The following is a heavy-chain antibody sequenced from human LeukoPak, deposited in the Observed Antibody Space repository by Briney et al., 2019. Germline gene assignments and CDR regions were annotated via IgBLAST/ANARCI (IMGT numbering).Heavy chain of an antibody. Sequence: SETLSLTCTVSGGSISSYYWSWIRQSPGKGLEWMGYIYYSGSTNYNPSLKSRVTISVDTSKNQFSLKLSSVTAADTAVYYCARQDYCSGGSCYDYWGQGTLVTVSS. V-gene: IGHV4-59*01. CDR3: ARQDYCSGGSCYDY. CDR2: IYYSGST. CDR1: GGSISSYY. J-gene: IGHJ4*02. D-gene: IGHD2-15*01.